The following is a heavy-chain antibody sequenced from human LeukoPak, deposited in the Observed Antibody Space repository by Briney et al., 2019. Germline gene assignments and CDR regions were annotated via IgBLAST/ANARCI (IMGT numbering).Heavy chain of an antibody. CDR1: GGSISSYY. D-gene: IGHD6-19*01. CDR3: ARDTYSSGCGD. Sequence: SETLSLTCTVSGGSISSYYWSWIRQPPGKGLEWIGYIYYSGSTNYNPSLKSRVTISVDTSKNQFSLKLSSVTAADTAVYYCARDTYSSGCGDWGQGTLVTVSS. J-gene: IGHJ4*02. V-gene: IGHV4-59*01. CDR2: IYYSGST.